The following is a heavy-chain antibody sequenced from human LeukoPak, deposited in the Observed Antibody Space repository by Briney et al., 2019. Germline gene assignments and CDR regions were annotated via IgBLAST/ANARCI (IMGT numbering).Heavy chain of an antibody. CDR3: ARPNYYGSGSYYNVGYYYYYMDV. CDR2: MNPNSGNT. D-gene: IGHD3-10*01. Sequence: ASVKVSCKASGYTFTGYYMHWVRQAPGQGLEWMGWMNPNSGNTGYAQKFQGRVTMTRNTSISTAYMELSSLRSEDTAVYYCARPNYYGSGSYYNVGYYYYYMDVWGKGTTVTISS. V-gene: IGHV1-8*02. CDR1: GYTFTGYY. J-gene: IGHJ6*03.